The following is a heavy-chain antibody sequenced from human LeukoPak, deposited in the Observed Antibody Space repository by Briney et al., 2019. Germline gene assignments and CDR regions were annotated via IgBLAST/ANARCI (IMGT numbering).Heavy chain of an antibody. V-gene: IGHV3-64*01. CDR3: ARVLDRGYYAFDI. Sequence: GGSLRLSCAASGFTFSSYAMHWVRQAPGKGLEYVSAISSNGGSTYYANSVKGRFTISRDNSKNTLYLQMGSLRAEDMAVYYCARVLDRGYYAFDIWGQGTMVTVSS. D-gene: IGHD5-18*01. J-gene: IGHJ3*02. CDR1: GFTFSSYA. CDR2: ISSNGGST.